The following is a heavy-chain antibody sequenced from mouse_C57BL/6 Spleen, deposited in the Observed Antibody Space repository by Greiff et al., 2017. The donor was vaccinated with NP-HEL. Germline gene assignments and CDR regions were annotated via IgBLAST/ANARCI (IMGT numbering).Heavy chain of an antibody. CDR3: ARSYYGSSSPSMDY. D-gene: IGHD1-1*01. CDR1: GYTFTSYW. Sequence: QVQLQQPGAELVKPGASVKLSCKASGYTFTSYWMQWVKQRPGQGLEWIGEIDPSDSYTNYNQKFKGKATLTGDTSSSTAYMQLSSLTSEDSAVYYCARSYYGSSSPSMDYWGQGTSVTVSS. J-gene: IGHJ4*01. CDR2: IDPSDSYT. V-gene: IGHV1-50*01.